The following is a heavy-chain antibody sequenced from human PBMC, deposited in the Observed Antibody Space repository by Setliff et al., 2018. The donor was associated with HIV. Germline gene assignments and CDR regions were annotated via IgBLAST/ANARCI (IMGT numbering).Heavy chain of an antibody. CDR3: TIPASSLAPN. V-gene: IGHV4-39*01. CDR1: GASISSHNYY. CDR2: IRSSGDT. Sequence: SETLSLTCTVSGASISSHNYYWGWIRQSPGKGLEWIASIRSSGDTYYNPPLQSRVIISVDTSNNQISLKLTSVTAADTAVYYCTIPASSLAPNWGRGTQVTVSS. J-gene: IGHJ4*02.